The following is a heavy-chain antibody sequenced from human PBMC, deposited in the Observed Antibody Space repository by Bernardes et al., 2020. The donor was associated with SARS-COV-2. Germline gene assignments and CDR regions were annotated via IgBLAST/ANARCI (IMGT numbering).Heavy chain of an antibody. V-gene: IGHV1-18*01. Sequence: ASVKVSCKASVYTFTSYGISWVRQAPGQGLEWMGWISAYNGNTNYAQKLQGRVTMTTDTSTSTAYMELRSLRSDDTAVYYCAREAYDFWSGYSPVHWGQGTLVTVSS. CDR3: AREAYDFWSGYSPVH. J-gene: IGHJ4*02. CDR1: VYTFTSYG. CDR2: ISAYNGNT. D-gene: IGHD3-3*01.